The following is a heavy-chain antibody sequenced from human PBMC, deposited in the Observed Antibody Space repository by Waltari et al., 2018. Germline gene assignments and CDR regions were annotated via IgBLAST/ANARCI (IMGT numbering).Heavy chain of an antibody. J-gene: IGHJ6*03. CDR3: ARRGGYCSGGSCYADYYYYMDV. CDR1: GGSFSGYY. CDR2: INHSGST. V-gene: IGHV4-34*01. Sequence: QVQLQQWGAGLLKPSETLSLTCAVYGGSFSGYYWSWIRQPPGKGPEWIGEINHSGSTNYNPSLKSRVTISVDTSKNQFSLKLSSVTAADTAVYYCARRGGYCSGGSCYADYYYYMDVWGKGTTVTVSS. D-gene: IGHD2-15*01.